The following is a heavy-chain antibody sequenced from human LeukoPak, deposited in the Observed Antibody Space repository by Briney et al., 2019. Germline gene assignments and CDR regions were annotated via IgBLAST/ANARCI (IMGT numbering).Heavy chain of an antibody. CDR3: AGFQGHYTAYYFDY. CDR1: GGSFSGYY. J-gene: IGHJ4*02. CDR2: INHSGST. V-gene: IGHV4-34*01. Sequence: PSETLSVTCAFYGGSFSGYYWSWIRQPPGKGLEWIGEINHSGSTNYNPSPKSRVTIPVDTSNNQFSLKLSSATAADTAVYYCAGFQGHYTAYYFDYWGQGTLVTVSS. D-gene: IGHD3-3*01.